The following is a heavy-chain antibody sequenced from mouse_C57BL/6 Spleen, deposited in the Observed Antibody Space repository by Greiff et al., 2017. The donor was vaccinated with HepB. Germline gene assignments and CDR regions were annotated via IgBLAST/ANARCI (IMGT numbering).Heavy chain of an antibody. CDR1: GYAFSSYW. V-gene: IGHV1-80*01. J-gene: IGHJ3*01. CDR2: IYPGDGDT. CDR3: ARSDYYGSSPWFAY. D-gene: IGHD1-1*01. Sequence: QVQLKQSGAELVKPGASVKISCKASGYAFSSYWMNWVKQRPGKGLEWIGQIYPGDGDTNYNGKFKGKATLTADKSSSTAYMQLSSLTSEDSAVYFCARSDYYGSSPWFAYWGQGTLGTVSA.